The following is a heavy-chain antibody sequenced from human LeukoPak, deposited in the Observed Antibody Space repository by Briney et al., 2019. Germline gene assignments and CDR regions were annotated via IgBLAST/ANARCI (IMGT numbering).Heavy chain of an antibody. CDR2: ISTSGRT. D-gene: IGHD3-9*01. Sequence: SETLSLTCTVSGGSITSYKWSWLRQPPGKGLEWIGFISTSGRTDYIPSLSSRVSMSVDTSKNQVSLKLNSVTAADTAVHYCATSYDNKIVPFDCWGQGILVTVSS. CDR1: GGSITSYK. V-gene: IGHV4-4*09. J-gene: IGHJ4*02. CDR3: ATSYDNKIVPFDC.